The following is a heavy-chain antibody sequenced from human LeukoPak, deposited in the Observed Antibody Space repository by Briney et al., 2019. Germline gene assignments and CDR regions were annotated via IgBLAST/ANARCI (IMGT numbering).Heavy chain of an antibody. CDR2: ISGSGGST. CDR1: GGSISSGGYS. J-gene: IGHJ6*03. Sequence: PSETLSLTCAVSGGSISSGGYSWSWIRQPPGKGLEWVSAISGSGGSTYYADSVKGRFTISRDKSKNTLYLQMNSLRAEDTAVYYCAKEEWGFGEFPLFMDVWGKGTTVTISS. D-gene: IGHD3-10*01. V-gene: IGHV3-23*01. CDR3: AKEEWGFGEFPLFMDV.